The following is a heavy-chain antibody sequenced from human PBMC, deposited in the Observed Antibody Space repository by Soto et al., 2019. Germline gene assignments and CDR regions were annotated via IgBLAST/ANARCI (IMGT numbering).Heavy chain of an antibody. D-gene: IGHD6-13*01. CDR3: ARGMSSSRSYSVWFDP. CDR2: IIPILGIA. Sequence: QVQRVQSGAEVKKPGSSVKVSCKASGCTFSSYTISWVRQAPGQGLEWMGRIIPILGIANYAQKFQGRVTITADKSTSTAYMELSSLRSEDTAVYYCARGMSSSRSYSVWFDPWGQGTLVTVSS. J-gene: IGHJ5*02. CDR1: GCTFSSYT. V-gene: IGHV1-69*02.